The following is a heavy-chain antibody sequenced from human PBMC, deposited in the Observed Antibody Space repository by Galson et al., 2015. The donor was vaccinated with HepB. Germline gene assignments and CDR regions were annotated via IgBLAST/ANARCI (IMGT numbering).Heavy chain of an antibody. V-gene: IGHV4-59*08. J-gene: IGHJ3*02. CDR2: IYYSGST. Sequence: LSLTCTVSGGSITSYYWSWIRQPPGKELEWIGYIYYSGSTNYSPSLKSRVTISVDTSKNQFSLRLSSVTAADTAVCYCARRASGDDAFDIWGQGTMVTVSS. CDR1: GGSITSYY. D-gene: IGHD3-10*01. CDR3: ARRASGDDAFDI.